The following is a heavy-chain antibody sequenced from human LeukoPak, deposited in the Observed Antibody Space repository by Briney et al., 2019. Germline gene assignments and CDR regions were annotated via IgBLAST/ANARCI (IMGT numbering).Heavy chain of an antibody. V-gene: IGHV4-34*01. Sequence: KPSETLSLTCAVYGGSFSGYYWSWIRQPPGKGLEWIGEINHSGSTNYNPSLKSRVTISVDTSKNQFSLKLSSVTAADTAVYYCARGSLPTGDYWGQGTLVTVSS. CDR1: GGSFSGYY. CDR3: ARGSLPTGDY. J-gene: IGHJ4*02. D-gene: IGHD3-9*01. CDR2: INHSGST.